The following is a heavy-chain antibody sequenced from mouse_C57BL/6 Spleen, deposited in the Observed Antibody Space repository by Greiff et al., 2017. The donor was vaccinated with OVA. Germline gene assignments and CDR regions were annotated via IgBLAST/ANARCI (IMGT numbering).Heavy chain of an antibody. CDR1: GYTFTDYE. CDR3: TKSYYGSSPYYAMDY. V-gene: IGHV1-15*01. D-gene: IGHD1-1*01. Sequence: QVQLKQSGAELVRPGASVTLSCKASGYTFTDYEMHWVKQTPVHGLEWIGAIDPETGGTAYNQKFKGKAILTADKSSSTAYIELRSLTSEDSAVYYCTKSYYGSSPYYAMDYWGQGTSVTVSS. J-gene: IGHJ4*01. CDR2: IDPETGGT.